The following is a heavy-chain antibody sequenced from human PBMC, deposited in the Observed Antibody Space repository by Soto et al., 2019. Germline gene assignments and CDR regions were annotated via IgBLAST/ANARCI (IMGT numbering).Heavy chain of an antibody. CDR1: GYTFTSYD. Sequence: ASVKVSCKASGYTFTSYDINWVRQATGQGLEWMGWMNPNSGNTGYAQKFQGRVTMTRNTSISTAYMELSSLRSEDTAVYYCARGRRIPTSGGDDYYYYMDVWGKGTTVTVSS. CDR2: MNPNSGNT. V-gene: IGHV1-8*01. CDR3: ARGRRIPTSGGDDYYYYMDV. J-gene: IGHJ6*03. D-gene: IGHD2-21*01.